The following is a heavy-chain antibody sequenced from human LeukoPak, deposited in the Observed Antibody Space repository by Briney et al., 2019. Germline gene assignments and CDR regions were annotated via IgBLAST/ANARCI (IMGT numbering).Heavy chain of an antibody. CDR3: TTAVLPSDYYGMDV. Sequence: GGSLRLSCAASGFTFSNAWMSWVRQAPGKGLEWVGRIKSKTDGGTTDYAAPVKGRFTTSRDDSKNTLYLQMNSLKTEDTAVYYCTTAVLPSDYYGMDVWGQGTTVTVSS. V-gene: IGHV3-15*01. J-gene: IGHJ6*02. CDR1: GFTFSNAW. D-gene: IGHD4/OR15-4a*01. CDR2: IKSKTDGGTT.